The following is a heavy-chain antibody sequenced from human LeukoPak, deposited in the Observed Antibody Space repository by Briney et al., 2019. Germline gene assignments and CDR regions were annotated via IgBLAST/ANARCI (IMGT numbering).Heavy chain of an antibody. CDR2: INHSGST. D-gene: IGHD3-22*01. CDR1: GGSFSGYY. CDR3: AKDVSYYDSSAAFDI. Sequence: SETLSLTCAVYGGSFSGYYWSWIRQPPGKGLEWIGEINHSGSTNYNPSLKSRVTISVDTSKNQFSLKLSSVTAADTAVYYCAKDVSYYDSSAAFDIWGQGTMVTVSS. V-gene: IGHV4-34*01. J-gene: IGHJ3*02.